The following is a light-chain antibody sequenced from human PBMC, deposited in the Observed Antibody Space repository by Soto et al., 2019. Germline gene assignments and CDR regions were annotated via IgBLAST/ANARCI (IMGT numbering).Light chain of an antibody. CDR1: QTISRNY. V-gene: IGKV3-20*01. J-gene: IGKJ1*01. CDR2: GTS. CDR3: QQYVSWT. Sequence: EIVLTQSPGTLSVSPRERATLSCRASQTISRNYLAWYQQKPGQAPSLLIYGTSSRATGIPDRFSGSGYGTDFTLTISRLEPEDSAIYYCQQYVSWTFGQGTKVEIK.